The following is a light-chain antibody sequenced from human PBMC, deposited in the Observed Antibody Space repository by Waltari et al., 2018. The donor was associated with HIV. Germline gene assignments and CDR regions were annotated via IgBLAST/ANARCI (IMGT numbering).Light chain of an antibody. V-gene: IGLV3-21*01. Sequence: SYVLTQSPSVSVAPGQTAIIPCGGNNIGSKRVNWYQQKPGQAPVLIIFDDDDRPPGIPERFSGSNSGDTATLSISRVEAGDEADYFCQVWDIITDEVVFGGGTKMTVL. CDR1: NIGSKR. CDR2: DDD. CDR3: QVWDIITDEVV. J-gene: IGLJ2*01.